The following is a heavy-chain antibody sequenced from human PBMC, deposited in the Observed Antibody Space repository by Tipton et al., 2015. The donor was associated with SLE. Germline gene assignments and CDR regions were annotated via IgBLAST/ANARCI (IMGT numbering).Heavy chain of an antibody. Sequence: GSLRLSCTASGFMFSRYWMHWVRQAPGKGLVWVARIDSDGTTTDYADSVKGRFTIYRDNAKKTLYLEMNSLTAADTAVYFCARHGDQLGIYWYFDLWGRGTLVTVSS. CDR3: ARHGDQLGIYWYFDL. CDR1: GFMFSRYW. V-gene: IGHV3-74*01. CDR2: IDSDGTTT. D-gene: IGHD7-27*01. J-gene: IGHJ2*01.